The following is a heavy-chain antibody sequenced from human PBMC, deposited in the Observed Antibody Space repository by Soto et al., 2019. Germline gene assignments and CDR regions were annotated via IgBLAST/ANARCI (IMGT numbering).Heavy chain of an antibody. J-gene: IGHJ6*02. V-gene: IGHV6-1*01. CDR2: TYYRSKWYS. CDR1: GDSVSSNSAA. Sequence: SQTLSLTCAISGDSVSSNSAAWNWIRQSPSRGLEWLGRTYYRSKWYSDYAVSVKSRITINPDTSKNRFSLQLNSVTPEDTAVYYCARAWGSSPIMVEYGMDVWGQGTTVTVSS. D-gene: IGHD2-8*01. CDR3: ARAWGSSPIMVEYGMDV.